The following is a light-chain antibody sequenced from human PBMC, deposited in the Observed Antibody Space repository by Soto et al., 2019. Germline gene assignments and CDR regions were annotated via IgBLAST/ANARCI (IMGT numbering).Light chain of an antibody. Sequence: ELVMTQSPATLSLSPGERATLSCRASQSVATNLAWYQQKPGQAPRLLISGASTTVTGIPARFTGSGSGTEFSLTISSLQAEDFAGDYCQQYNNWPSYQTFGQGTKVEI. CDR3: QQYNNWPSYQT. V-gene: IGKV3-15*01. CDR2: GAS. J-gene: IGKJ1*01. CDR1: QSVATN.